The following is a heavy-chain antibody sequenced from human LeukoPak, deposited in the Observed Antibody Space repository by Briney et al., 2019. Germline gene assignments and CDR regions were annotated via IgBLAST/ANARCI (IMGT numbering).Heavy chain of an antibody. Sequence: GGSLRLSCAASGFTFSSYAMSWVRQAPGKGLEWVSTICGSGGSPFYADSVKGRFTISRDNSKNTLYLQMNSLRAEDTAVYYCAKARSLYLEAFDIWGQGTMVTVSS. D-gene: IGHD2-2*02. CDR2: ICGSGGSP. CDR1: GFTFSSYA. V-gene: IGHV3-23*01. CDR3: AKARSLYLEAFDI. J-gene: IGHJ3*02.